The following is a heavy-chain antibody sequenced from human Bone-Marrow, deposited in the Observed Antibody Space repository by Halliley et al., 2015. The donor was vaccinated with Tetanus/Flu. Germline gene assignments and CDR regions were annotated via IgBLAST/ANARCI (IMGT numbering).Heavy chain of an antibody. CDR1: GYTFTDHY. J-gene: IGHJ6*02. Sequence: QMQLVQSGAEVKRPGASVKVSCKASGYTFTDHYLHWVRQAPGQGLEWMGWINTNSGRTEYGQKFQGRVTMTRDRSTSTAYMEWNSLRFEVPAVYVCAPYLYYFGSGISGRLFYFFAMDVLVQGTTVPFSS. CDR2: INTNSGRT. D-gene: IGHD3-10*01. V-gene: IGHV1-2*02. CDR3: APYLYYFGSGISGRLFYFFAMDV.